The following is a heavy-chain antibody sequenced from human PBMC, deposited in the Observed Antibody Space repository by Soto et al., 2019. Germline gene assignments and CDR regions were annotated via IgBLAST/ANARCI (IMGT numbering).Heavy chain of an antibody. CDR2: ISYDGSNK. CDR1: GFTFSCYG. J-gene: IGHJ6*02. CDR3: AKDQLRGVRGVITYYYGMYV. D-gene: IGHD3-10*01. V-gene: IGHV3-30*18. Sequence: QVQLVESGGGVVQPGRSLRLSCAASGFTFSCYGMHWVRQAPGKGLEWVAVISYDGSNKYYADSVKGRFTISRDNSKNTLYLLMNSLSADDTAVYYCAKDQLRGVRGVITYYYGMYVWGQGTTVTVTS.